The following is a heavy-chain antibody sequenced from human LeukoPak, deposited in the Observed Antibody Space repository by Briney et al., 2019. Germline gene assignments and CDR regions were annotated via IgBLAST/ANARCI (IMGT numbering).Heavy chain of an antibody. J-gene: IGHJ3*01. CDR3: ARDLRETVADVFQL. Sequence: GGSLRLSCAASGFNFDDYGMSWVRQVPGRGPEWVSGINWNSGRTDYADSVKGRFTISRDNAKSSLYLQMTSLRGEDTALYYCARDLRETVADVFQLWGQGTMVTVSS. V-gene: IGHV3-20*04. CDR2: INWNSGRT. CDR1: GFNFDDYG. D-gene: IGHD2-15*01.